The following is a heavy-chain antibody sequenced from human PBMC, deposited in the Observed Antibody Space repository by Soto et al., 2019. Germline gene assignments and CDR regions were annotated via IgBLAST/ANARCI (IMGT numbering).Heavy chain of an antibody. V-gene: IGHV3-74*01. D-gene: IGHD1-7*01. CDR2: INSDGRST. J-gene: IGHJ6*02. Sequence: EVQLVESGGGLVQPGGSLRLSCAASGFTFSNYWIHWVRQAPGKGLVWVSRINSDGRSTSYADSVKGRFTISRDNDKNTLYLQMNSLRAEDTAVYYCARDNGELGRSPYYYYGMDVWGQGTAVTVSS. CDR3: ARDNGELGRSPYYYYGMDV. CDR1: GFTFSNYW.